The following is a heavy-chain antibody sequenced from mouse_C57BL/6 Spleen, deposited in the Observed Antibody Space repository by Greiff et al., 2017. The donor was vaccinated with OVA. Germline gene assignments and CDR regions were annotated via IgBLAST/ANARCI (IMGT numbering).Heavy chain of an antibody. CDR3: ARDQDDGQFAY. CDR2: ISDGGSYT. D-gene: IGHD2-3*01. Sequence: EVMLVESGGGLVKPGGSLKLSCAASGFTFSSYAMSWVRQTPEKRLEWVATISDGGSYTYYPDNVKGRFTISRDNAKNNLYLQMSHLQSEDTAMDYCARDQDDGQFAYWGQGTLVTVSA. J-gene: IGHJ3*01. V-gene: IGHV5-4*01. CDR1: GFTFSSYA.